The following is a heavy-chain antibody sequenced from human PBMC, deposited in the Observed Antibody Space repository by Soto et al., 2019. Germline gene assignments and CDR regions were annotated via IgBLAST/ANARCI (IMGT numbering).Heavy chain of an antibody. Sequence: LSLTCTVSGGSLSSGDFYWSWIRQPPGKGLEWIGYIYYSGSSYHNPSLQSRVTMSVDTSKNQFSLKLSSVTAADTAVYYCAREVYHDRKIDYWGQGTLVTVSS. CDR2: IYYSGSS. D-gene: IGHD2-2*01. CDR3: AREVYHDRKIDY. V-gene: IGHV4-30-4*01. J-gene: IGHJ4*02. CDR1: GGSLSSGDFY.